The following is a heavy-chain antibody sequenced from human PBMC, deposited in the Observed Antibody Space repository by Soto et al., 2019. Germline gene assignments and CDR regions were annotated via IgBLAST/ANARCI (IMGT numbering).Heavy chain of an antibody. CDR1: GFTFSSYA. D-gene: IGHD1-7*01. Sequence: GGSLRLSCAASGFTFSSYAMSWVRQAPGKGLEWVSAISGSGGSTYYADSVKGRFTISRDNSKNTLYLQMNSLRAEDTAVYYCAKDLTVLESSPAPNYFDPWGEGPLVTVSS. CDR2: ISGSGGST. CDR3: AKDLTVLESSPAPNYFDP. V-gene: IGHV3-23*01. J-gene: IGHJ5*02.